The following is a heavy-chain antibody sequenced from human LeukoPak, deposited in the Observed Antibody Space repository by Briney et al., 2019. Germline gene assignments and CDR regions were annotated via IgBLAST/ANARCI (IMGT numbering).Heavy chain of an antibody. J-gene: IGHJ4*02. CDR1: GFTFSSYD. V-gene: IGHV3-33*01. Sequence: GGSLRLSCVASGFTFSSYDMHWVRQAPGKGLEWVAVIWYDGSNKYNADSVKGRFTISRDNSKNTLYLQMNSLRAEDTAVYYCARATGYSYDYWGQGTLVTVSS. CDR2: IWYDGSNK. D-gene: IGHD1-26*01. CDR3: ARATGYSYDY.